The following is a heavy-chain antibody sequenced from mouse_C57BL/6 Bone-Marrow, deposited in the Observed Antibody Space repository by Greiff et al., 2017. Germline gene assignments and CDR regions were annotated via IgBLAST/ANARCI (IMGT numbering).Heavy chain of an antibody. CDR1: GYTFTSYG. V-gene: IGHV1-81*01. J-gene: IGHJ4*01. D-gene: IGHD2-5*01. CDR2: IYPRSGNT. Sequence: QVHVKQSGAELARPGASVKLSCKASGYTFTSYGISWVKQRTGQGLEWIGEIYPRSGNTYYNEKFKGKATLTADKSSSTAYMELRSLTSEDSAVYFCAGYYSNHYAMDYWGQGTSVTVSS. CDR3: AGYYSNHYAMDY.